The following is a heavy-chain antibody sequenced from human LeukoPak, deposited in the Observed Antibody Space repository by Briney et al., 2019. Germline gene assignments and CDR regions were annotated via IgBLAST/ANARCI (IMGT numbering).Heavy chain of an antibody. CDR1: GGSISSGDYY. CDR2: IYYSGST. J-gene: IGHJ4*02. CDR3: ARGFRWGVVVPFGY. Sequence: SETLSLTCTVSGGSISSGDYYWSWIRQPPGKGLEWIGYIYYSGSTYYNPSLKSRVTISVDTSKNQFTLRLSSVTAADTAVYYCARGFRWGVVVPFGYWGQGTLVTVSS. V-gene: IGHV4-30-4*08. D-gene: IGHD2-15*01.